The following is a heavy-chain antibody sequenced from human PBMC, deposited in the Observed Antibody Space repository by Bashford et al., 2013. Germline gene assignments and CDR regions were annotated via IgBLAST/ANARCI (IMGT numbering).Heavy chain of an antibody. CDR3: AIFRSLVGATEFDY. D-gene: IGHD1-26*01. V-gene: IGHV1-69*06. J-gene: IGHJ4*02. CDR2: IIPIFGTA. Sequence: WVRQAPGQGLEWMGGIIPIFGTANYAQKFQGRVTITADKSTSTAYMELSSLRSEDTAVYYCAIFRSLVGATEFDYWGQGTLVTVSS.